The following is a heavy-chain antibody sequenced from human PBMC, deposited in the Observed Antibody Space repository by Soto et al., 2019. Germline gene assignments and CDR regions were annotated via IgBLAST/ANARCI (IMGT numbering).Heavy chain of an antibody. CDR1: GFTFSSYG. J-gene: IGHJ4*02. D-gene: IGHD2-2*01. CDR3: ARAVMAQGSTNLDY. CDR2: ISYDGSNK. Sequence: GGSLRLSCAASGFTFSSYGMHWVRQAPGKGLEWVAVISYDGSNKYYADSVKGRFTISRDNSKNTLYLQMNSLKTEDTAVYYSARAVMAQGSTNLDYWGQGTLVNVSS. V-gene: IGHV3-30*03.